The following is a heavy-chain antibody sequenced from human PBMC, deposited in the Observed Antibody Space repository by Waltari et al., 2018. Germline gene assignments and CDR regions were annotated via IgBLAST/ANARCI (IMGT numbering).Heavy chain of an antibody. CDR3: ARAPFGRFLEWLPVDY. CDR1: VASISSSY. CDR2: RYTSGST. V-gene: IGHV4-4*07. Sequence: QVQLQDSGPGLVKPSETLSLTCTVSVASISSSYWSWIRQPPGKGLEWIGRRYTSGSTNYKPSLKSRVTMSVDTSKNQFPLKLSSVTAADTAVYYCARAPFGRFLEWLPVDYWGQGTLVTVSS. J-gene: IGHJ4*02. D-gene: IGHD3-3*01.